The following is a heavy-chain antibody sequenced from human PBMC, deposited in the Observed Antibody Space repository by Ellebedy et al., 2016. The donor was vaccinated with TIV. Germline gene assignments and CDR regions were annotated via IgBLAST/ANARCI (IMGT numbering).Heavy chain of an antibody. D-gene: IGHD6-13*01. CDR1: GFKFIDAW. CDR3: ATGSAAGIGY. V-gene: IGHV3-15*01. J-gene: IGHJ4*01. CDR2: IKSKGGGETT. Sequence: GESLKISCAASGFKFIDAWMSWVRQAPGKGLEWVGRIKSKGGGETTDYAAPVKGRFTFSRDDSKNTLYLQMNSLKTEDTAVYYCATGSAAGIGYWGHGTLVTVSS.